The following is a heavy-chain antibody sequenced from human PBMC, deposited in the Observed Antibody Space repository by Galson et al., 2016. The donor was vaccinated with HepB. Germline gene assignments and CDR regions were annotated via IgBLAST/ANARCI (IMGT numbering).Heavy chain of an antibody. CDR2: ISATGGST. CDR1: GITFSSCA. D-gene: IGHD5-18*01. CDR3: AESVGGYSYAYAPEY. J-gene: IGHJ4*02. V-gene: IGHV3-23*01. Sequence: SLRLSCAVSGITFSSCAMSWVRQAPGKGLEWVSAISATGGSTYYADSVKGRFTISRDNSKNTLYLQMNSLRAEDTAVYYCAESVGGYSYAYAPEYWGQGALVTVSS.